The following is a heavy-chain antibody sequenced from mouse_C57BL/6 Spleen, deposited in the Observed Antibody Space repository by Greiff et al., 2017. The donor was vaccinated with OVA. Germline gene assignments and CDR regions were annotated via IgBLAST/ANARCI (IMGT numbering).Heavy chain of an antibody. CDR3: AREGDGNYDYFDY. Sequence: VQLQESGPGLVQPSQSLSITCTVSGFSLTSYGVHWVRQSPGKGLEWLGVIWSGGSTDYNAAFISRLSISKDNSKSQVFFKMNSLQADDTAIYYCAREGDGNYDYFDYWGQGTTLTVSS. CDR1: GFSLTSYG. D-gene: IGHD2-1*01. V-gene: IGHV2-2*01. CDR2: IWSGGST. J-gene: IGHJ2*01.